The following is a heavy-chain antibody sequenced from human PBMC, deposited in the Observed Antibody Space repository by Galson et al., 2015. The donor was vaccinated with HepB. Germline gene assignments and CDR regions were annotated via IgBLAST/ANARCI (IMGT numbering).Heavy chain of an antibody. D-gene: IGHD4-11*01. CDR1: GFTFSSYS. V-gene: IGHV3-21*01. CDR2: ISSSSSYI. CDR3: ARGPPVKTTVTHNWFDP. Sequence: SLRLSCAASGFTFSSYSMNWVRQAPGKGLEWVSSISSSSSYIYYADSVKGRFTISRDNAKNSLYLQMNSLRAEDTAVYYCARGPPVKTTVTHNWFDPWGQGTLVTVSS. J-gene: IGHJ5*02.